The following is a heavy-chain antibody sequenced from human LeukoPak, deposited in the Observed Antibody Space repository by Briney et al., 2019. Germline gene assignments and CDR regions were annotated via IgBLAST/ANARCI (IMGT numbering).Heavy chain of an antibody. V-gene: IGHV3-7*01. CDR2: IKQDGSEK. D-gene: IGHD1-26*01. CDR3: ARDPLAIVGATGY. J-gene: IGHJ4*02. CDR1: GFTFSSYW. Sequence: GGSLRLSCAASGFTFSSYWMSWARQAPGKGLEWVANIKQDGSEKYYVDSVKGRFTISRDNAKNSLYLQMNSLRAEDTAVYYCARDPLAIVGATGYWGQGTLVTVSS.